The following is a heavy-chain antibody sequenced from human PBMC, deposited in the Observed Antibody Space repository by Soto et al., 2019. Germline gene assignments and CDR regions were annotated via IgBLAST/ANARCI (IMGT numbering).Heavy chain of an antibody. CDR1: GFTFSSYA. CDR3: AKVGLYSSSWDDY. V-gene: IGHV3-23*01. Sequence: EVQLLESGGGLVQPGGSLRLSCAASGFTFSSYAMSWVRQAPGKGLEWVSAISGSGGSTYYADSEKGRFTISRDNSKNTLYLQMNSLRAEDTAVYYCAKVGLYSSSWDDYWGQGTLVTVSS. D-gene: IGHD6-13*01. CDR2: ISGSGGST. J-gene: IGHJ4*02.